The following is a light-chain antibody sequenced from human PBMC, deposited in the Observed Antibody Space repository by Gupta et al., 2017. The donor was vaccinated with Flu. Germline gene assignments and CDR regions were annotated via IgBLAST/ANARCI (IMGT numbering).Light chain of an antibody. J-gene: IGKJ4*01. CDR1: QNIGSF. CDR3: QESYNTPRLS. Sequence: DIQMTQSPSSLSASVGDRVTITCRATQNIGSFLNWYQQIPGKAPRLLIYGASSLRSGVPLRFSGRGSGTDFTLTISSRQPEDFATYYCQESYNTPRLSFGGGTKVEMK. CDR2: GAS. V-gene: IGKV1-39*01.